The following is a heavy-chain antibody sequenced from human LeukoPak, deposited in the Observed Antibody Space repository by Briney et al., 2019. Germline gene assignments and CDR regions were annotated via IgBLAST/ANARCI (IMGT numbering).Heavy chain of an antibody. CDR3: ARGPWYTSSSWFDP. V-gene: IGHV4-38-2*01. D-gene: IGHD6-6*01. CDR2: IYHSGST. Sequence: SETLSLTCAVSDFSISSAYYWGWIRQPPGKGLEWIGSIYHSGSTYYNSSLKSRVTISIDTSKNHFSPNLISVTVADTAVYYCARGPWYTSSSWFDPWGQGTLVTVSS. CDR1: DFSISSAYY. J-gene: IGHJ5*02.